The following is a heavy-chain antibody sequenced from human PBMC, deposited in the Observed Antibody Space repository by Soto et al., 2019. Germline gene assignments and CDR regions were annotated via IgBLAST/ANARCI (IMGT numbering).Heavy chain of an antibody. D-gene: IGHD5-12*01. CDR2: ISAYNGNT. Sequence: ASVKVSCKASGYTFTSYGISWVRQAPGQGLEWMGWISAYNGNTNYAQKLQGRVTMTTDTSTSTAYMELRSLRSDDTAVYYCARDWVATTLEKDSNWFDPWGQGTLVTVSS. CDR3: ARDWVATTLEKDSNWFDP. V-gene: IGHV1-18*01. J-gene: IGHJ5*02. CDR1: GYTFTSYG.